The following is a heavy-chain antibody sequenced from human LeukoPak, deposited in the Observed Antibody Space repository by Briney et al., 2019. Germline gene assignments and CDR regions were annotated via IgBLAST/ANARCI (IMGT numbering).Heavy chain of an antibody. V-gene: IGHV3-74*01. J-gene: IGHJ4*02. CDR3: ARLPELPGFGDY. D-gene: IGHD3-10*01. CDR1: GFTFSSYW. Sequence: GGSLRLSCAASGFTFSSYWMHWVRQAPGKGLVWVSRINSDGSSTSYADSVKGRFTISRDNAKNTLYLQMNSLRAEDTAVYYCARLPELPGFGDYWGPGTLVTVSS. CDR2: INSDGSST.